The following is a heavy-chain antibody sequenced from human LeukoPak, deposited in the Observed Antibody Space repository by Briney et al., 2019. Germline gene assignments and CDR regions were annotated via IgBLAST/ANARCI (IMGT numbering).Heavy chain of an antibody. CDR3: ASHSSGYYNWFDP. D-gene: IGHD3-22*01. CDR2: IYSDGST. V-gene: IGHV3-53*01. Sequence: GGSLRLSCAASGFTVSRNYMSWVRQAPGKGLEWVSVIYSDGSTYYADSVKGRFTISRDNSKNTLYLQMNSLRAEDTAVYYCASHSSGYYNWFDPWGQGTLVTGPS. CDR1: GFTVSRNY. J-gene: IGHJ5*02.